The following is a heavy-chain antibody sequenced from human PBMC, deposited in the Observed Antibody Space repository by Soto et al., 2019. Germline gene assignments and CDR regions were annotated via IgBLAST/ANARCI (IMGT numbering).Heavy chain of an antibody. CDR1: GFTFSTYP. CDR3: AKVPLKYSGSYFDY. D-gene: IGHD1-26*01. CDR2: ISGSGGNT. J-gene: IGHJ4*02. Sequence: EVQLLESGGGLVQPGGSLRLSCAASGFTFSTYPMSWVRQAPGKGLEWVSIISGSGGNTDYADSVKGRFTMSRDNSKNTVYLQMNSLRAEDTAVYYCAKVPLKYSGSYFDYGGQGTLVTVSS. V-gene: IGHV3-23*01.